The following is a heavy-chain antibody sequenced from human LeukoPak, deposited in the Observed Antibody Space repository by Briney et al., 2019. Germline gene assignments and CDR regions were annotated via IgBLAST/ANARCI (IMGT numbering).Heavy chain of an antibody. Sequence: PSETLSLTCTVSGGSISSSSYYWGWIRQPPGKGLEWIGSIYYSGSTYYNPSLKSRVTISVDTSKNQFSLKLSSVTAADTAVYYCARLRPVVPAAYAPYYYYMDVWGKGTTVTVSS. CDR3: ARLRPVVPAAYAPYYYYMDV. D-gene: IGHD2-2*01. CDR2: IYYSGST. V-gene: IGHV4-39*01. CDR1: GGSISSSSYY. J-gene: IGHJ6*03.